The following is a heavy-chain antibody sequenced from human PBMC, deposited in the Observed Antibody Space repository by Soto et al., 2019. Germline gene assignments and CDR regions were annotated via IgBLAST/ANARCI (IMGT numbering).Heavy chain of an antibody. J-gene: IGHJ6*03. CDR2: IYYSGST. CDR1: GGSISSYY. Sequence: SETLSLTCTVSGGSISSYYWSWIRQPPGKGLEWIGYIYYSGSTNYNPSLKSRVTISVDTSKNQFSLKLSSVTAADTAVYYCARVGCSGGSCYYYYYMDVWGKGTTVTVSS. D-gene: IGHD2-15*01. CDR3: ARVGCSGGSCYYYYYMDV. V-gene: IGHV4-59*01.